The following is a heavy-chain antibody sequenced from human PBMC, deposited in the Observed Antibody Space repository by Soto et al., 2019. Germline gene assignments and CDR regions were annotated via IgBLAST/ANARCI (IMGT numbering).Heavy chain of an antibody. D-gene: IGHD3-22*01. CDR1: GFTFSSYA. V-gene: IGHV3-23*01. CDR3: AKMDSGYASGHAWFDP. CDR2: ISGSGGST. Sequence: EVQLLESGGGLVQPGGSMRLSCAASGFTFSSYAMSWVRQAPGKGLEWVSAISGSGGSTYYADSVKGRFTISRDNSKNTLYQQMNGLRAEDTAVYYCAKMDSGYASGHAWFDPWGQGTLVTVSS. J-gene: IGHJ5*02.